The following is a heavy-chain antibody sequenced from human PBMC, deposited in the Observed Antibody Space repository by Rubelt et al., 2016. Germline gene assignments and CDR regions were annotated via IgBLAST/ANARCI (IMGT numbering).Heavy chain of an antibody. CDR1: GFTFSSHY. J-gene: IGHJ3*02. CDR2: VKQDGSDK. Sequence: EVQLVESGGGLVQPGGSLRLSCAASGFTFSSHYMTWVRQAPGKGLEWVANVKQDGSDKHYVESVKGRFTVSRDNAKNSRDLQMNSLRSEDTAVYYCAREATVAGTDDAFDIWGQGTMVTVSS. V-gene: IGHV3-7*01. D-gene: IGHD6-19*01. CDR3: AREATVAGTDDAFDI.